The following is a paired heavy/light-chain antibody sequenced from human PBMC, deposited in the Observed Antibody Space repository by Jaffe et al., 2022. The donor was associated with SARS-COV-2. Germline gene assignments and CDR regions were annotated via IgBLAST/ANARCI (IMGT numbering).Heavy chain of an antibody. Sequence: QLQLQESGPGLVKPSETLSLTCTVSGGSISSSSYYWGWIRQPPGKGLEWIGSIYYSGSTYYNPSLKSRVTISVDTSKNQFSLKLSSVTAADTAVYYCASRPPVSGYYNADYYYMDVWGKGTTVTVSS. CDR1: GGSISSSSYY. J-gene: IGHJ6*03. CDR2: IYYSGST. D-gene: IGHD3-22*01. CDR3: ASRPPVSGYYNADYYYMDV. V-gene: IGHV4-39*01.
Light chain of an antibody. CDR3: MQGTHWPWT. J-gene: IGKJ1*01. Sequence: DVVMTQSPLSLPVTLGQPASISCRSSQSLVYSDGNTYLNWFQQRPGQSPRRLIYKVSNRDSGVPDRFSGSGSGTDFTLKISRVEAEDVGVYYCMQGTHWPWTFGQGTKVEIK. CDR2: KVS. CDR1: QSLVYSDGNTY. V-gene: IGKV2-30*01.